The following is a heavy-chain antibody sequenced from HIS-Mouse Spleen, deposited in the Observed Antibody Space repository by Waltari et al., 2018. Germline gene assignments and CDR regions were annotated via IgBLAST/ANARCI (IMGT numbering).Heavy chain of an antibody. CDR3: AKDSSSWIGVDY. CDR1: GFTFEDYA. CDR2: ISGNSGSI. V-gene: IGHV3-9*01. J-gene: IGHJ4*02. Sequence: EVQLVESGGGLVQPGRSLRLSCAASGFTFEDYAMHWVRQAPGKGLEWVSGISGNSGSIGYADSVKGRFTISRDNAKNSLYLQMNSLRAEDTALYYCAKDSSSWIGVDYWGQGTLVTVSS. D-gene: IGHD6-13*01.